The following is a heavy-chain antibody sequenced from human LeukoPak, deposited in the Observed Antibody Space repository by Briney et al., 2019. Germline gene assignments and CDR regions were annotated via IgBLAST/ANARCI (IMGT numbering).Heavy chain of an antibody. Sequence: GGSLRLSCAASGFTFSSYAMSWVRQAPGKGLEWVSAISGSGGSTYYADSVKGRFTISRDNSKNTLYLQMNSLRAEDTAVYYCAKDMVALGYCSSTSCPGGCFDYWGQGTLVTVSS. CDR3: AKDMVALGYCSSTSCPGGCFDY. CDR2: ISGSGGST. D-gene: IGHD2-2*01. V-gene: IGHV3-23*01. CDR1: GFTFSSYA. J-gene: IGHJ4*02.